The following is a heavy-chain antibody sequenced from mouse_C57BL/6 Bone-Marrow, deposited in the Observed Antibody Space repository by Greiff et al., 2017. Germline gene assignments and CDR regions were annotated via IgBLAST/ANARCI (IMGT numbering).Heavy chain of an antibody. CDR1: GYTFTNYW. CDR3: ARSKYYAMDY. V-gene: IGHV1-63*01. J-gene: IGHJ4*01. CDR2: IYPGGGYT. Sequence: VKLKESGAELVRPGTSVKMSCKASGYTFTNYWIGWAKQRPGHGLEWIGDIYPGGGYTNYNEKFKGKATLTADKSSSTAYMQFSSLTSEDSAIYYCARSKYYAMDYWGQGTSVTVSS.